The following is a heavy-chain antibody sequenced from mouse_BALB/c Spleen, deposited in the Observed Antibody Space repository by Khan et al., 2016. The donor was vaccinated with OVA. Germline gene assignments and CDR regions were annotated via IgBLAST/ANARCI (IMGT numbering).Heavy chain of an antibody. J-gene: IGHJ1*01. CDR1: GYTFTNYL. CDR3: ARYPSWYFDV. CDR2: IYPGVYYT. Sequence: QVQLKESGAELLRPGTSVKMSCKAGGYTFTNYLIGWVKQKPGHGLEWSGDIYPGVYYTNYNEKFKGKATLTADTSSSTVFMQLSSLTFEDSAIYCCARYPSWYFDVWGAGTTVTVSS. V-gene: IGHV1-63*02.